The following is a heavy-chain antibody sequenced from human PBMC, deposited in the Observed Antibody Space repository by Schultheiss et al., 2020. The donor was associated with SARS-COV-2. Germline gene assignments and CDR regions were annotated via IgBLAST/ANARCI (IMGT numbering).Heavy chain of an antibody. Sequence: SETLSLTCTVSGGSISSSSYYWGWIRQPPGKGLEWIGYIYYSGSTNYNPSLKSRVTISVDTSKNQFSLKLSSVTAADTAVYYCARAPRGGGSGWYLFYFDYWGQGTLVTVSS. V-gene: IGHV4-61*05. D-gene: IGHD6-19*01. CDR1: GGSISSSSYY. CDR2: IYYSGST. CDR3: ARAPRGGGSGWYLFYFDY. J-gene: IGHJ4*02.